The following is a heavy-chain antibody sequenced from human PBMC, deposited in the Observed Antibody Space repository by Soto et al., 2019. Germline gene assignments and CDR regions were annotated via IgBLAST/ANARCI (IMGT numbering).Heavy chain of an antibody. V-gene: IGHV3-15*01. CDR1: GFTFSNAW. CDR2: IKSKTDGGTT. D-gene: IGHD6-13*01. Sequence: EVQLVESGGGLVKPGGSLRLSCAASGFTFSNAWMSWVRQAPGKGREWVGRIKSKTDGGTTDYAAPVKGRFTISRDDSKNTLYLQMNSLKTEDTAVYYCTTDGHSSWYYYNTEYGLDYWGQGTLVTVSS. J-gene: IGHJ4*02. CDR3: TTDGHSSWYYYNTEYGLDY.